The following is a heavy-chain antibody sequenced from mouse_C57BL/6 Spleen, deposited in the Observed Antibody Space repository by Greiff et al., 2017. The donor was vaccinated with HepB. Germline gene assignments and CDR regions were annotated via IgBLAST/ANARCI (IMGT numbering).Heavy chain of an antibody. CDR3: ARGYYGSSYGYFDV. J-gene: IGHJ1*03. V-gene: IGHV1-69*01. CDR1: GYTFTSYW. Sequence: VQLQQPGAELVMPGASVKLSCKASGYTFTSYWMHWVKQRPGQGLEWIGEIDPSDSYTNYNQKFKGKSTLTVDKSSSTAYMQLSSLTSEDSAFYYCARGYYGSSYGYFDVWGTGTTVTVSS. D-gene: IGHD1-1*01. CDR2: IDPSDSYT.